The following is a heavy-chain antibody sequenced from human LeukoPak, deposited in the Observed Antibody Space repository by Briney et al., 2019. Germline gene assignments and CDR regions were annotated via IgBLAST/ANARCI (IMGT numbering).Heavy chain of an antibody. CDR2: IYSSGNT. CDR1: GGSISSNY. J-gene: IGHJ3*02. Sequence: PSETLSLTCTVSGGSISSNYWGWIRQPPGKTLEGIGSIYSSGNTYYNPSRKRRVIILVDTAKNHFSLNLTSVTAADTAVYYCARSDGYGLVGIWGQGTMVTVSS. D-gene: IGHD3-10*01. CDR3: ARSDGYGLVGI. V-gene: IGHV4-39*07.